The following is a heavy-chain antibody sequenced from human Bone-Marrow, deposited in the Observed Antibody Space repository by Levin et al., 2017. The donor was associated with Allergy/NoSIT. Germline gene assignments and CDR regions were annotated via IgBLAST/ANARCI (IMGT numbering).Heavy chain of an antibody. Sequence: LSLTCAASGFTFKNYAMTWVRQAPGRGLEWVSNISGSGGSTYYADSVKGRFTISRDNSKNTLYLLMNSLRAEDTAVYYCAKDPEGGFYFDLWGQGTVVTVSS. CDR2: ISGSGGST. CDR3: AKDPEGGFYFDL. D-gene: IGHD3-16*01. J-gene: IGHJ4*02. V-gene: IGHV3-23*01. CDR1: GFTFKNYA.